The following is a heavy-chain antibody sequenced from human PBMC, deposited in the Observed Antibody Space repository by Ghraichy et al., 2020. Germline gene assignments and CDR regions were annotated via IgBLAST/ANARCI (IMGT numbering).Heavy chain of an antibody. Sequence: SETLSLTCTVSGGSISSYYWSWIRQPPGKGLEWIGYIYYSGSTNYNPSLKSRVTISVDTSKNQFSLKLSSVTAADTAVYYCARDKYSSGWYVHWGQGTLVTVSS. D-gene: IGHD6-19*01. CDR1: GGSISSYY. V-gene: IGHV4-59*01. CDR3: ARDKYSSGWYVH. J-gene: IGHJ5*02. CDR2: IYYSGST.